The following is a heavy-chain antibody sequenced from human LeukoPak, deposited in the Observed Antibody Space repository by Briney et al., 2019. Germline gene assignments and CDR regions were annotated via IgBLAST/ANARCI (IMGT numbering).Heavy chain of an antibody. Sequence: SGGSLRLSCAASGFTFSSYGMHWVRQAPGKGLEWVAVISYDGSNKYYADSVKGRFTISRDNSKNTLYLQMNSLRAEDTAVYYCAKMAVAGYYFDYWGQGTLVTVSS. D-gene: IGHD6-19*01. V-gene: IGHV3-30*18. J-gene: IGHJ4*02. CDR2: ISYDGSNK. CDR1: GFTFSSYG. CDR3: AKMAVAGYYFDY.